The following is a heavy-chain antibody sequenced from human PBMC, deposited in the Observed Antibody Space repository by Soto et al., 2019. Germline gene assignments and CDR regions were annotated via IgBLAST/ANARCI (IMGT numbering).Heavy chain of an antibody. J-gene: IGHJ4*02. V-gene: IGHV1-69*01. Sequence: QVQLVQSGAEVRKPGSSVKVSCKASGGTFSRHAISWVRQAPGQGLEWMGGIIPIFGTANHGQKFQGRVTIIVDESTSTVYMELSSLRSEDTAMYYCARGWGYDSNDYYYAYWGQGTLVIVSS. CDR2: IIPIFGTA. CDR1: GGTFSRHA. D-gene: IGHD3-22*01. CDR3: ARGWGYDSNDYYYAY.